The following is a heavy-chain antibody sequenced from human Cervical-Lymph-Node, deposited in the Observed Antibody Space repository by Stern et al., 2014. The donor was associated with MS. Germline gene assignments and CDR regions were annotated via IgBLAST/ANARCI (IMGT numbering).Heavy chain of an antibody. CDR1: GGSISSYY. Sequence: QVQLVQSGPGLVKPSETLSLTCSVSGGSISSYYWNWIRQPPGKGLEWIANVHYSRTPNYNPSPKSRVTILPDTSMNKISLILTSVTAADTAVYYCAGSGTYYPDYWGQGILVTVSS. CDR2: VHYSRTP. D-gene: IGHD3-3*01. CDR3: AGSGTYYPDY. V-gene: IGHV4-59*08. J-gene: IGHJ4*02.